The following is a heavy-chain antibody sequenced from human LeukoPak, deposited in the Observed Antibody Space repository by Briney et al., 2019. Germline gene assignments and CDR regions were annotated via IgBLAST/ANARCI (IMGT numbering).Heavy chain of an antibody. J-gene: IGHJ6*02. CDR1: GYTFTSYD. CDR3: ARRLLHGNYYYYGMDV. D-gene: IGHD2-15*01. V-gene: IGHV1-8*01. CDR2: MNPNSGNT. Sequence: ASVKVSCKASGYTFTSYDINWVQQATGQGLEWMGWMNPNSGNTGYAQKFQGRVTMTRNTSISTAYMELSSLRSEDTAVYYCARRLLHGNYYYYGMDVWGQGTTVTVPS.